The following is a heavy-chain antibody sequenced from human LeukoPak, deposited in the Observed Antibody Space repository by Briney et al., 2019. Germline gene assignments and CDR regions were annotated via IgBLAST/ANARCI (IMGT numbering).Heavy chain of an antibody. V-gene: IGHV4-38-2*02. D-gene: IGHD3-9*01. CDR2: IYHSGST. J-gene: IGHJ5*02. Sequence: SETLSLTCTVSGYSISSGYYWGWIRQPPGKGLEWIGSIYHSGSTYYNPSLKSRVTISVDTSKNQFSLKLSSVTAADTAVYCWARQIDPWAPFDPWGQGTLVTVSS. CDR3: ARQIDPWAPFDP. CDR1: GYSISSGYY.